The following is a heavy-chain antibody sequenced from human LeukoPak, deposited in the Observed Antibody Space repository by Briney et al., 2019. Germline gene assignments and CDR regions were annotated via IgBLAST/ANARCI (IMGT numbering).Heavy chain of an antibody. CDR3: ARGPGIAVAGTEYYFDY. V-gene: IGHV4-34*01. CDR1: GGPFSGYY. CDR2: INHSGST. Sequence: PSETLSLTCAVYGGPFSGYYWSWIRQPPGKGLEWIGEINHSGSTNYNPSLKSRVTISEDTSKNQFSLKLGSVTAADTAVYYCARGPGIAVAGTEYYFDYWGQGTLVTVSS. D-gene: IGHD6-19*01. J-gene: IGHJ4*02.